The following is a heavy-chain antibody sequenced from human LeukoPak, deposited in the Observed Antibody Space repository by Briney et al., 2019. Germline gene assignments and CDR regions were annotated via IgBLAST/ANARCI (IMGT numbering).Heavy chain of an antibody. Sequence: GASVKVSCKASGYTFTGYYMHWVRQAPGQGLEWMGWINPNSGGTNYAQKFQGRVTMTRDTSISTAYMELSRLRSDDTAVYYCARDLPPGYGYSKHAFDIWGQGTMVTVSS. V-gene: IGHV1-2*02. D-gene: IGHD5-18*01. CDR1: GYTFTGYY. CDR3: ARDLPPGYGYSKHAFDI. CDR2: INPNSGGT. J-gene: IGHJ3*02.